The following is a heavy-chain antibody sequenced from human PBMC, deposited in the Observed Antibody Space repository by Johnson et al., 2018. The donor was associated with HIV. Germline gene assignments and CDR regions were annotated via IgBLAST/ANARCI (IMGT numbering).Heavy chain of an antibody. CDR3: VRDDGSDYEAFDI. Sequence: VQLVESGGGLIQPGGSLRLSCAASGFTVSSNYMSWVRQAPGKGLEWVSLIYSGGSTYYADSVKGRFTISRDNSKNTLYLQMNSLRAEDTAVYYCVRDDGSDYEAFDIWGQGTMVTVSS. CDR2: IYSGGST. CDR1: GFTVSSNY. J-gene: IGHJ3*02. D-gene: IGHD2-21*01. V-gene: IGHV3-53*01.